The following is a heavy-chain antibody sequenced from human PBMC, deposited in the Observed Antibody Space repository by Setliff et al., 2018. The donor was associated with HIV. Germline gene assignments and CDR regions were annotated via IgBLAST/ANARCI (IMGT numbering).Heavy chain of an antibody. J-gene: IGHJ5*02. CDR2: IIPALGTA. V-gene: IGHV1-69*04. CDR3: ARDIGDDFWSGYSNWFDP. Sequence: SVKVSCKASGYTFTSYAISWVRQAPGQGPEWMGRIIPALGTANYAPKFKDRVTISADKSTRTAYMDLTSLTFDDTGVYYCARDIGDDFWSGYSNWFDPWGQGTLVTVSS. CDR1: GYTFTSYA. D-gene: IGHD3-3*01.